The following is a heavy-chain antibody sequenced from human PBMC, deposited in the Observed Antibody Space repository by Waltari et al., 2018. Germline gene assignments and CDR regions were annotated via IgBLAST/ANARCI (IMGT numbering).Heavy chain of an antibody. CDR3: ARDKFVGLAPFDY. Sequence: QVQLVESGGGVVQPGGSLRLSCAASGFTFSSYGIHWVRPAPGRGLEWVAFIRFDGSNKYYTDSVKGRFTISRDNSKNTLFLQMNSLRTEDTAVYYCARDKFVGLAPFDYWGQGTLVTVSS. V-gene: IGHV3-30*02. CDR2: IRFDGSNK. D-gene: IGHD3-16*01. CDR1: GFTFSSYG. J-gene: IGHJ4*02.